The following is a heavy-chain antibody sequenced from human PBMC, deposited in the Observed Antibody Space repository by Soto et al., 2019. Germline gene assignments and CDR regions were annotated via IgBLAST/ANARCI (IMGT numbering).Heavy chain of an antibody. V-gene: IGHV3-11*06. J-gene: IGHJ4*02. CDR1: GFTFSDYY. D-gene: IGHD3-22*01. CDR2: ISSSSSYT. Sequence: KPGGSLRLSCAASGFTFSDYYMSWIRQAPGKGLEWVSYISSSSSYTNYADSVKGRFTISRDNAKNSLYLQMNSLRAEDTAVYYCARNTYYYDSSGFSDLDYWGQGTLVTVSS. CDR3: ARNTYYYDSSGFSDLDY.